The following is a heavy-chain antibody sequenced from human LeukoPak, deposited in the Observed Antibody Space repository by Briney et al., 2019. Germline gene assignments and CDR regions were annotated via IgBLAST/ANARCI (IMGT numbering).Heavy chain of an antibody. V-gene: IGHV3-48*03. J-gene: IGHJ4*02. CDR1: GFTFSSYE. D-gene: IGHD6-13*01. Sequence: PGGSLRLSCAASGFTFSSYEMNWVRQAPGKGLEWVSYISSSSGTIYYADSVKGRFTTSRDNAKNSLYLQMNNLRDEDTAVYYCARGGSSCFDSWGQGTLVTVSS. CDR3: ARGGSSCFDS. CDR2: ISSSSGTI.